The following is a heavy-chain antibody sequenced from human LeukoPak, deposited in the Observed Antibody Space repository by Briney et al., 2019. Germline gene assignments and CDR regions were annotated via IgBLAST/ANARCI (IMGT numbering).Heavy chain of an antibody. CDR2: ISSSSSYI. D-gene: IGHD3-3*01. J-gene: IGHJ4*02. Sequence: PGGSLRLSCAASGFTFSSYSMNWVRQAPGKGLEWVSSISSSSSYIYYADSVKGRFTISRDNAKNSLYLQMNSLRAEDTAVYYCARGSETIFGVAPGAIDYWGQGTLVTVSS. CDR1: GFTFSSYS. CDR3: ARGSETIFGVAPGAIDY. V-gene: IGHV3-21*01.